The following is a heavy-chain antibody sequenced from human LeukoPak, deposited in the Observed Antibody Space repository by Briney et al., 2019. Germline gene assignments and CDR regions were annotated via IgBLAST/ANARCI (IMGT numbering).Heavy chain of an antibody. CDR3: ARDLWYSSSHFDY. CDR2: ISSSGSTI. J-gene: IGHJ4*02. D-gene: IGHD6-6*01. Sequence: GGSLRLSCAASGFTFSSYEMNWVRQAPGKGLEWVSYISSSGSTIYYADSVKGRFTISRDNAKNSLYLQMNCLRAEDTAVYYCARDLWYSSSHFDYWGQGTLVTVSS. CDR1: GFTFSSYE. V-gene: IGHV3-48*03.